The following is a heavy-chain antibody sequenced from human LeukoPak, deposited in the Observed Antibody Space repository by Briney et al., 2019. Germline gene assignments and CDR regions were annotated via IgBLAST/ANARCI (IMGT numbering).Heavy chain of an antibody. CDR3: AKDRYYDILTGHLSIDY. V-gene: IGHV3-23*01. D-gene: IGHD3-9*01. J-gene: IGHJ4*02. CDR2: ISGSGGST. CDR1: GFTFSSYA. Sequence: PGGSLRLSCAASGFTFSSYAMSWVRQAPGKGLEWVSAISGSGGSTYYADSVKGRFTISRDNSKNTLYLQMNGLRAEDTAVYYCAKDRYYDILTGHLSIDYWGQGTLVTVSS.